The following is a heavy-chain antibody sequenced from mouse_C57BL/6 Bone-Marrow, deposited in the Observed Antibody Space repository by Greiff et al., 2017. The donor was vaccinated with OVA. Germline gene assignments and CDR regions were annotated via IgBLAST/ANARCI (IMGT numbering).Heavy chain of an antibody. Sequence: EVKLMESGGGLVKPGGSLKLSCAASGFTFSDYGMHWVRQAPEKGLEWVAYISSGSSTIYYADTVKGRFTISRDNAKNTLFLQMTSLRSEDTAMYYCARRLWDYAMDYWGQGTSVTVSS. D-gene: IGHD4-1*01. J-gene: IGHJ4*01. CDR2: ISSGSSTI. CDR3: ARRLWDYAMDY. CDR1: GFTFSDYG. V-gene: IGHV5-17*01.